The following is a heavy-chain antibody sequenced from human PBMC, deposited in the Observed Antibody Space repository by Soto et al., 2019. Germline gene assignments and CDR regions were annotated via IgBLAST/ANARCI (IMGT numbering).Heavy chain of an antibody. CDR2: IYWNDDK. D-gene: IGHD6-19*01. CDR3: AHRQGQGQWLLRRQVDWFDP. CDR1: GFSLSTSGVG. Sequence: QITLKESGPTLVKPTQTLTLTCTFSGFSLSTSGVGVGWIRQPPGKALEWLALIYWNDDKRYSPSLKSRLTITKDTSKNQVVLTMTNMDPVDTATYYCAHRQGQGQWLLRRQVDWFDPWGQGTLVKVSS. J-gene: IGHJ5*02. V-gene: IGHV2-5*01.